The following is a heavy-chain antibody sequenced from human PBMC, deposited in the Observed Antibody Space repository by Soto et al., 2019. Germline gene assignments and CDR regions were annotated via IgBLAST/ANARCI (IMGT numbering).Heavy chain of an antibody. CDR3: ARDQGDEVVGVAATEDYYGMDV. V-gene: IGHV1-46*01. CDR2: INPSGGST. CDR1: GYTFTSYY. D-gene: IGHD2-15*01. J-gene: IGHJ6*01. Sequence: EIKIPPASVKVSCKASGYTFTSYYMHWVRQAPGQGLEWMGIINPSGGSTSYAQKFQGRVTMTRDTSTSTVYMELSSLRSEDTAVYYCARDQGDEVVGVAATEDYYGMDVWGQGTTVTVSS.